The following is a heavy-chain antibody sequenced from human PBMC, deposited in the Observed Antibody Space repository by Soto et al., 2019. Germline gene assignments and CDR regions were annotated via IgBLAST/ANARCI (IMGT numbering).Heavy chain of an antibody. CDR3: ARDLNDFWSGYYTQNFDY. CDR1: GYTFTSYG. D-gene: IGHD3-3*01. Sequence: ASVKVSCTASGYTFTSYGISWVRQAPGQGLEWMGWISAYNGNTNYAQKLQGRVTMTTDTSTSTAYMELRSLRSDDTAVYYCARDLNDFWSGYYTQNFDYWGQGTLVTVSS. V-gene: IGHV1-18*01. J-gene: IGHJ4*02. CDR2: ISAYNGNT.